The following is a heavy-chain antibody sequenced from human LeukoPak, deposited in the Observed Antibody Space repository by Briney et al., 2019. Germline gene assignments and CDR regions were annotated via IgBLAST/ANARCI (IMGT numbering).Heavy chain of an antibody. J-gene: IGHJ6*03. Sequence: GGSLRLSCAASGFTFSNYYMHWVRQAPGKGLVWVSRISADGNSMFYADSVKGRFTVSRDNSKNTLYLQMNSLRAEDTAVYYCAKDRAYYDSSGYYPVGLGYYYYMDVWGKGTTVTVSS. CDR1: GFTFSNYY. CDR2: ISADGNSM. CDR3: AKDRAYYDSSGYYPVGLGYYYYMDV. D-gene: IGHD3-22*01. V-gene: IGHV3-74*01.